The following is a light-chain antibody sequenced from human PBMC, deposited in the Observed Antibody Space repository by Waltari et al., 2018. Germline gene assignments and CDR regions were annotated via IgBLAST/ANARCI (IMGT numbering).Light chain of an antibody. V-gene: IGKV1-17*01. Sequence: DIQMTQSPSSLSASVGDTVTITCRASQDISRYLNWFQQKPGKAPNLLIYATSNLQGAVPSRFSGSGSGAEVSLTISSLQPEDFAVYYCLQHKSYPFTFGPGTKLEIK. J-gene: IGKJ3*01. CDR2: ATS. CDR3: LQHKSYPFT. CDR1: QDISRY.